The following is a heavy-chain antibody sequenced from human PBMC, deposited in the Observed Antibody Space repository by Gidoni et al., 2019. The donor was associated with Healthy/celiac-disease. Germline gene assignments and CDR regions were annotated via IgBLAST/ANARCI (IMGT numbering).Heavy chain of an antibody. Sequence: EVQLLESGGGLVQPGGSLRPSCAASGFTFSSYAMSWVRQAPGKGLEWVSAISGSGGSTYYADSVKGRFTISRDNSKNTLYLQMNSLRAEDTAVYYCAIPTYYDFWSGQDYWGQGTLVTVSS. V-gene: IGHV3-23*01. CDR1: GFTFSSYA. CDR3: AIPTYYDFWSGQDY. CDR2: ISGSGGST. J-gene: IGHJ4*02. D-gene: IGHD3-3*01.